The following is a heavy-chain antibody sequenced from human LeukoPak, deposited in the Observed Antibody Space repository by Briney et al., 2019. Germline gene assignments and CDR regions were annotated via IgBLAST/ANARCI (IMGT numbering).Heavy chain of an antibody. Sequence: PGGSLRPSCTVSGFAVSSNSMSWVRQAPGKGLEWVSFIYSDNTQYSDSVKGRFTISRDNSNNTLYLQMNSLRAEDTAVYYCARRAGAYSHPYDYWGQGTLVTVSS. J-gene: IGHJ4*02. D-gene: IGHD4/OR15-4a*01. CDR3: ARRAGAYSHPYDY. CDR2: IYSDNT. V-gene: IGHV3-53*01. CDR1: GFAVSSNS.